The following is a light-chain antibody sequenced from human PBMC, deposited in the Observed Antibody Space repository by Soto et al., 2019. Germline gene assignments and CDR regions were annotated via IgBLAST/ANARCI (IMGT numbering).Light chain of an antibody. CDR1: NIGSKN. CDR3: QVWDSSTARV. CDR2: GDS. Sequence: SYELTQPLSVSVALGQTARITCGGNNIGSKNVHWYQQKPGQAPVLVIYGDSNRPSGIPERFSGSNSGNTATLTISRAQAGDEADYYCQVWDSSTARVCGGGTKLTVL. J-gene: IGLJ3*02. V-gene: IGLV3-9*01.